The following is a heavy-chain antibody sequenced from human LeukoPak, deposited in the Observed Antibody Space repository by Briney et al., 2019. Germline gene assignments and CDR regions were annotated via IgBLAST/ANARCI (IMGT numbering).Heavy chain of an antibody. Sequence: GGSLRLSCAASGFTFSSYAMSWVRQAPGKGLEWVSAISGSGGSTYYADSVKGRFTISRDSSKNTLYLQMNSLRAEDTAVYYCAKSGLYCSSTSCQPGYFQHWGQGTLVTVSS. J-gene: IGHJ1*01. CDR3: AKSGLYCSSTSCQPGYFQH. V-gene: IGHV3-23*01. CDR2: ISGSGGST. D-gene: IGHD2-2*01. CDR1: GFTFSSYA.